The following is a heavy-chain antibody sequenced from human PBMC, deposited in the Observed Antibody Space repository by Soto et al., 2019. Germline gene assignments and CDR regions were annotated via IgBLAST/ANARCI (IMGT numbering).Heavy chain of an antibody. CDR1: GGSISSSKW. V-gene: IGHV4-4*02. J-gene: IGHJ4*02. CDR3: ASEWIHGY. CDR2: IDHSGST. D-gene: IGHD5-18*01. Sequence: SETLSLTCAVSGGSISSSKWWSWVRQPPGKGLEWIGEIDHSGSTNYNPSLKSRVTISVDKSENQVSLKLDSVTAADTAVYYCASEWIHGYWGQGTMVTVSS.